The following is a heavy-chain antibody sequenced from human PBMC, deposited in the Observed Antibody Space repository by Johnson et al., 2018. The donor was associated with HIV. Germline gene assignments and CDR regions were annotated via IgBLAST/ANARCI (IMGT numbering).Heavy chain of an antibody. CDR1: GFTFSSYA. Sequence: QMLLVESGGGVVQPGRSLRLSCAASGFTFSSYAMHWVRQAPGKGLEWVAVISYDGSNKYYADSVKGRFTISRDNSKNTLYLQMNSLRAEDTAVYYCARGLGDSSGYTDAFDIWGQGTMVTVSS. CDR2: ISYDGSNK. V-gene: IGHV3-30*14. J-gene: IGHJ3*02. CDR3: ARGLGDSSGYTDAFDI. D-gene: IGHD3-22*01.